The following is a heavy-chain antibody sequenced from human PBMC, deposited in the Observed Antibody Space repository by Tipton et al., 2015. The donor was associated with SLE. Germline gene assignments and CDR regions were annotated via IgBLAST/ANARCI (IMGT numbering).Heavy chain of an antibody. CDR1: GGSITTSGYF. CDR2: IYHSGAT. J-gene: IGHJ4*02. CDR3: ARSMDGAMGGY. V-gene: IGHV4-31*03. Sequence: TLSLTCTVSGGSITTSGYFWSWIRQRPGKGLEWIGYIYHSGATYYNLSLKNRVTISIDTSKNQFSLKLSSVTAADTAVYYCARSMDGAMGGYWGQGTLVTVSS. D-gene: IGHD4/OR15-4a*01.